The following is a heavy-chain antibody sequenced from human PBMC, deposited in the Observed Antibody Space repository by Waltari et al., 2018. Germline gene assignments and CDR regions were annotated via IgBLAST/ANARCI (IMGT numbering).Heavy chain of an antibody. V-gene: IGHV6-1*01. D-gene: IGHD2-21*01. CDR3: ARAAVRCGAGYGCFDY. J-gene: IGHJ4*02. Sequence: QVQLQQSGPGLVKPSQTLSLTCAISGDSTSSNSGAWNWIRQSPSRGLEWLGRTYYRSEWYNDYAVSVKSRITIKADTSKNQFSLQLNSVTPEDTAVYYCARAAVRCGAGYGCFDYWGQGMLVTVSS. CDR2: TYYRSEWYN. CDR1: GDSTSSNSGA.